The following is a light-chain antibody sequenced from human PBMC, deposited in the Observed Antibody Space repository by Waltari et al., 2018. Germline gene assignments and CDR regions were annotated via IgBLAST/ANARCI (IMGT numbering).Light chain of an antibody. CDR1: QSLVHSAGTTH. Sequence: DVVMTQSPLSLPVTLGQAAPIPCKSSQSLVHSAGTTHLTWFQQRPGQSPRRLIYRVSKRDSGVPDRFSGSGSGTDFTLKISRVEAEDIGVYYCMQGTHWPYTFGQGTKLDIK. CDR3: MQGTHWPYT. V-gene: IGKV2-30*02. CDR2: RVS. J-gene: IGKJ2*01.